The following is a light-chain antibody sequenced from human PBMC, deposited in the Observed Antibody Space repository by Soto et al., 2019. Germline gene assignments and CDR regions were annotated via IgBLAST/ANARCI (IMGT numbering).Light chain of an antibody. Sequence: QEVTISCSGSSSNIGGNSVSWYQQLPGTAPKLLIYDDNKRPSGIPDRFSGSKSGTSATLGITGFQTGDEADYYCGSWDSSMSAYVFGNGTKVTVL. J-gene: IGLJ1*01. V-gene: IGLV1-51*01. CDR3: GSWDSSMSAYV. CDR1: SSNIGGNS. CDR2: DDN.